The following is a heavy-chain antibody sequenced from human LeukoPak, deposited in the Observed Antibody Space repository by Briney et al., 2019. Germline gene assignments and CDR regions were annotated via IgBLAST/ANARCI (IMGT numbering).Heavy chain of an antibody. V-gene: IGHV3-21*06. CDR2: ISSGSSYI. J-gene: IGHJ4*02. D-gene: IGHD6-19*01. CDR3: ARDREQWLVRRFDY. CDR1: GISFSDYN. Sequence: GGSLRLSCAASGISFSDYNMNWVRQAPGKGLEWVSSISSGSSYIYYADSVKGRFTISRDNAKNSLYLQMNSLRAEDTAVYYCARDREQWLVRRFDYWGQGTLVTVSS.